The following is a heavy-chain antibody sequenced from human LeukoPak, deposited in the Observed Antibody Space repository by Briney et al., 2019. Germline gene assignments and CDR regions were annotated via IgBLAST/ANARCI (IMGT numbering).Heavy chain of an antibody. J-gene: IGHJ4*02. Sequence: PSETLSLTCAVSGYSISSGYYWGWIRQPPGKGLEWIGSIYHSGNTYNNPSLKSRVTISVDTSKNQFSLKLSSVTAADTAVYYYAREGNYYDSSGYSNFDCWGQGTLVTVSS. CDR3: AREGNYYDSSGYSNFDC. V-gene: IGHV4-38-2*02. CDR1: GYSISSGYY. CDR2: IYHSGNT. D-gene: IGHD3-22*01.